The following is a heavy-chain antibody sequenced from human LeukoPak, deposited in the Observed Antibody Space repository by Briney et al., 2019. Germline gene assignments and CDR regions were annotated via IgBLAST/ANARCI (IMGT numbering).Heavy chain of an antibody. J-gene: IGHJ4*02. CDR3: ARRRRSSSWPPYFDY. D-gene: IGHD6-13*01. V-gene: IGHV4-4*02. CDR1: GGSISSSNW. Sequence: SGTLSLTCAVSGGSISSSNWWSWVRQPPGKGLEWIGEIYHSGSTNYNPSLKSRVTISVDTSKNQFSLKLSSVTAADTAVYYCARRRRSSSWPPYFDYWGQGTLVTVSS. CDR2: IYHSGST.